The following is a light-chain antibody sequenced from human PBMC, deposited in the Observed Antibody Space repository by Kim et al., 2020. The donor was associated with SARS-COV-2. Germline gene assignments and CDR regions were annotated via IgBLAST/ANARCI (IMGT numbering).Light chain of an antibody. Sequence: EIVLTQSPGTLSLSPGERATLSCRASQSVTSSYLAWYQQKLGQAPRLLIYGASRRATGIPDRFSGSGSGTDFTLTISRLEPEDFAVYYCQQYGSSPSFGQGTKLEI. V-gene: IGKV3-20*01. J-gene: IGKJ2*01. CDR3: QQYGSSPS. CDR1: QSVTSSY. CDR2: GAS.